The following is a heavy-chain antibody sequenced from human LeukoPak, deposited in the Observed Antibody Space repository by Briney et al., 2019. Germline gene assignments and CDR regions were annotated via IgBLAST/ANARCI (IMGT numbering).Heavy chain of an antibody. V-gene: IGHV1-18*01. CDR1: GYTFSNYG. D-gene: IGHD3-9*01. Sequence: GASVKVSCKASGYTFSNYGINWVRQAPGQGLEWMGWISAYSGSTNFAQNLQGRVTMTTDTSTSTAYMELRSLRSDDTAVYYCARDNYNILTGYVRYAFDIRGQGTIVTVSS. CDR3: ARDNYNILTGYVRYAFDI. J-gene: IGHJ3*02. CDR2: ISAYSGST.